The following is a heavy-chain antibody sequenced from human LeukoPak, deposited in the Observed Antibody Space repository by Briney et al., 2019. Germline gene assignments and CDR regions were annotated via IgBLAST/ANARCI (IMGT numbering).Heavy chain of an antibody. V-gene: IGHV4-39*07. CDR1: GDSISSTNYY. J-gene: IGHJ3*02. D-gene: IGHD3-10*01. CDR2: IYYSGST. CDR3: ARSDGYGLVGI. Sequence: SETLSLTCTVSGDSISSTNYYWGWIRQPPGKGLEWIGSIYYSGSTYYNPSLGSRAIILIDTAKNHVSLNLSSVTAADTAVYYCARSDGYGLVGIWGQGTMVTVSS.